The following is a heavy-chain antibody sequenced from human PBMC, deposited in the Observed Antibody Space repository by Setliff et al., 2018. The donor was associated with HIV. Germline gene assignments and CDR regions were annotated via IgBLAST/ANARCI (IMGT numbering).Heavy chain of an antibody. CDR1: GFSFNNYG. Sequence: GSLRLSCVTSGFSFNNYGMHWVRQAPGKGLEWVAVIWYDGSNRYYADSVKGRVTIARDNPKNTLYLQMNSLRAEDTAVYYCVKDMTGTPSYFFDYWGQGTLVTVSS. D-gene: IGHD1-7*01. CDR3: VKDMTGTPSYFFDY. J-gene: IGHJ4*02. V-gene: IGHV3-33*06. CDR2: IWYDGSNR.